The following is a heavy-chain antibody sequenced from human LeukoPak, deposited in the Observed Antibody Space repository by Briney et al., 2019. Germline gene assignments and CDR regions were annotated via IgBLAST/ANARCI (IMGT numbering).Heavy chain of an antibody. CDR2: ISYDGSNK. V-gene: IGHV3-30*04. D-gene: IGHD4-17*01. Sequence: PGRSLRLSCAASGFTFSSYAMHRVRQAPGKGLEWVAVISYDGSNKYYADSVKGRFTISRDNSKNTLYLQMNSLRAEDTAVYYCARYGDYRYYFDYWGQGTLVTVSS. CDR3: ARYGDYRYYFDY. CDR1: GFTFSSYA. J-gene: IGHJ4*02.